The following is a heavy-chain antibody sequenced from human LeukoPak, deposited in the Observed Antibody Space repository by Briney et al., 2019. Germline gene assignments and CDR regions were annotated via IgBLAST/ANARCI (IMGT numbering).Heavy chain of an antibody. CDR2: IYYSGST. CDR3: ARHEGRNQGNMVIVPAAIIN. CDR1: GGSISSSSYY. V-gene: IGHV4-39*01. D-gene: IGHD2-2*02. J-gene: IGHJ4*02. Sequence: SETLSLTCTVSGGSISSSSYYWGWIRQPPGRGLEWIGSIYYSGSTYYNSSLKSRVTISVDTSKNQFSLKLTSVTAADTAVYYCARHEGRNQGNMVIVPAAIINWGQGTLVTVSS.